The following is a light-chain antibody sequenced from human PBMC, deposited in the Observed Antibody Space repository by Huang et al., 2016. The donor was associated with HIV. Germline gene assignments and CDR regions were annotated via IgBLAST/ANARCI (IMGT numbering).Light chain of an antibody. CDR1: QSLVHSDVKTY. Sequence: DVVMTQSPLSLPVTLGQPASISCRSSQSLVHSDVKTYLNWLHQRPGQSPRRLRYKVSTRDSGVPDRFSGRGSGTDFTLKISRVEAEDVGVYYCMQGTHWPLTFGGGTKVEIK. CDR2: KVS. CDR3: MQGTHWPLT. V-gene: IGKV2-30*02. J-gene: IGKJ4*01.